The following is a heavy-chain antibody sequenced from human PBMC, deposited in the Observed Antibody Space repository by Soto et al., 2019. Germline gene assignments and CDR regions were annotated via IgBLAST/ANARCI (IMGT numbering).Heavy chain of an antibody. Sequence: EVQLVESGGGLVQPGGSLRLSCAASGFTVSSNYMSWVRQAPGKGLECVSVMYGGGGTYYADSVKGRFTISRDNSKNTLYLQMNSLRAEDTAVYYCARDPAVTRYFDYWGQGTLVTVSS. CDR1: GFTVSSNY. J-gene: IGHJ4*02. CDR3: ARDPAVTRYFDY. CDR2: MYGGGGT. D-gene: IGHD4-17*01. V-gene: IGHV3-66*01.